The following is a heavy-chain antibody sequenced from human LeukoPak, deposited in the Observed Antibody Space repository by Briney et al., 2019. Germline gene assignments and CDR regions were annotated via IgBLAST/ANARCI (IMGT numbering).Heavy chain of an antibody. J-gene: IGHJ4*02. CDR2: LYRGETT. CDR3: AREVVSIPSYFES. Sequence: GGSLRLSCAASGFTVSSSYMYWVRQAPGKGLEWVSFLYRGETTYYAESVRGRFTISRDISKNTLYLLMNSLIPEDTAVYYCAREVVSIPSYFESWGQGTRVTVSS. CDR1: GFTVSSSY. D-gene: IGHD2-15*01. V-gene: IGHV3-53*01.